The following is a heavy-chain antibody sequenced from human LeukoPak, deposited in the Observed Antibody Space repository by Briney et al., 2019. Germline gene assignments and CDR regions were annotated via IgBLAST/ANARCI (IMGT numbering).Heavy chain of an antibody. Sequence: SETLPLTCSVSGGSMNSYYWSWIRQSPGKGLEWIGYTYYIGSPNYNPSLKSRVTISVDTSKNQFSLRLTSVTAADTAVYYCARDRHDSTGYYYDYWGRGALVTVSS. D-gene: IGHD3-22*01. CDR1: GGSMNSYY. V-gene: IGHV4-59*01. J-gene: IGHJ4*02. CDR3: ARDRHDSTGYYYDY. CDR2: TYYIGSP.